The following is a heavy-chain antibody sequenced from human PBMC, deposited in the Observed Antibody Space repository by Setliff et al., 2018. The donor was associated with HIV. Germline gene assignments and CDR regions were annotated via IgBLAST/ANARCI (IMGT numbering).Heavy chain of an antibody. D-gene: IGHD2-2*01. CDR1: GFTFSRYA. J-gene: IGHJ4*02. V-gene: IGHV3-23*01. CDR3: ARGEPTILIEPAAFFDY. CDR2: ISGSGIGS. Sequence: PGGSLRLSCAASGFTFSRYAMTWVRQAPGKGLEWVSAISGSGIGSYSPDSVKGRFTISRDNAKNSLYLQMNSLRAEDTAVYYCARGEPTILIEPAAFFDYWGQGTLVTVSS.